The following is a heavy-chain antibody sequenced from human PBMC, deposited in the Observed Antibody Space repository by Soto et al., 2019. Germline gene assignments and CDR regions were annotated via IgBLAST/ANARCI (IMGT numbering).Heavy chain of an antibody. CDR3: AKALRPDGRYDLDY. CDR1: GFIFRTYA. V-gene: IGHV3-23*01. D-gene: IGHD1-26*01. Sequence: EVQLLESGGGLAQPGGSLRLSCAASGFIFRTYAMNWVRQAPGKGLEWVSVMVGDGSSSDYADSVRGRFTISRDNSKNTLDLQMNSLRVEDTAVYYCAKALRPDGRYDLDYWGQGTLVTVSS. CDR2: MVGDGSSS. J-gene: IGHJ4*02.